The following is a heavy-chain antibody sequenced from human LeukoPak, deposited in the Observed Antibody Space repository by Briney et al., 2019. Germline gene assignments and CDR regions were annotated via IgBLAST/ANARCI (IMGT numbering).Heavy chain of an antibody. Sequence: ASVKVSCKASGYTFTSYDINWVRQATGQGLEWMGWMNPNSGNTGYAQKFQGRVTMTRNTSISTAYMELSSLRSEDTAVYYCARVPSSARYYGMDVWGQGTTVTVSS. CDR3: ARVPSSARYYGMDV. D-gene: IGHD2-2*01. CDR1: GYTFTSYD. CDR2: MNPNSGNT. V-gene: IGHV1-8*01. J-gene: IGHJ6*02.